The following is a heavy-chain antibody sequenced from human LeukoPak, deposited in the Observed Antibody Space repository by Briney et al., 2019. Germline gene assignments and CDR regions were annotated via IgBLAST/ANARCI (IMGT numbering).Heavy chain of an antibody. CDR1: GFTFSSPA. J-gene: IGHJ4*02. CDR3: AKDRSGSYSQGLDY. D-gene: IGHD1-26*01. CDR2: IRYDGSNK. V-gene: IGHV3-30*02. Sequence: PGGSLRLSCAASGFTFSSPAMSWVRQTPGKGLEWVAFIRYDGSNKYYADSVKGRFTISRDNSKNTLYLQMNSLRAEDTAVYYCAKDRSGSYSQGLDYWGQGTLVTVSS.